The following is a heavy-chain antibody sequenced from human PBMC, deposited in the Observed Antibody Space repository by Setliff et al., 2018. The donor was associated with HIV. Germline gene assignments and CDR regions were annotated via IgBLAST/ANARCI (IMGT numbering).Heavy chain of an antibody. CDR2: INHRGST. Sequence: NPSETLSLTCAVYGGSFSDYYWTWIRQSPGKGLEWIGEINHRGSTNYNPSLKSRVTVSVDTSKNQFSLKLGSVTAADTAVYYCARESPSSSWFYFDFWGQGTLVPSPQ. CDR1: GGSFSDYY. J-gene: IGHJ4*02. D-gene: IGHD6-13*01. V-gene: IGHV4-34*01. CDR3: ARESPSSSWFYFDF.